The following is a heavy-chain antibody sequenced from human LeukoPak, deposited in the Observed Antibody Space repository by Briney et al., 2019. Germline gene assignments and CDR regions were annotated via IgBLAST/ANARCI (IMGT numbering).Heavy chain of an antibody. CDR2: IKQDGSEK. V-gene: IGHV3-7*01. CDR1: GFTFSSYA. J-gene: IGHJ6*03. Sequence: GGSLRLSCAASGFTFSSYAMSWVRQAPGKGLEWVANIKQDGSEKYYVDSVKGRFTISRDNAKNSLYLQMNSLRAEDTAVYYCARLSAYSNYGYYYYYMDVWGKGTTVTVSS. CDR3: ARLSAYSNYGYYYYYMDV. D-gene: IGHD4-11*01.